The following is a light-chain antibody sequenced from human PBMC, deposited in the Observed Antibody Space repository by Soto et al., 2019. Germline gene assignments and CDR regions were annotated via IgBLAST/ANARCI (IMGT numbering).Light chain of an antibody. CDR2: VAS. Sequence: EIVMTQSPATLSVSPGERATLSCRASQSVSSNLAWYQQKPGQTPKLLIYVASPRATGIPARFSGSGSGTEFTLTISSLQSEDFAVYYCQQYNVSPLTFGGGTKVQFK. CDR1: QSVSSN. J-gene: IGKJ4*01. CDR3: QQYNVSPLT. V-gene: IGKV3-15*01.